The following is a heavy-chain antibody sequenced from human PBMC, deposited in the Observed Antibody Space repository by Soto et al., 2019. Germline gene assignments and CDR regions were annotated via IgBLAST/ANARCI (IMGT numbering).Heavy chain of an antibody. CDR1: GFTFSSYA. J-gene: IGHJ4*02. CDR3: AKDKSLVVHFDY. CDR2: ISGSGGST. Sequence: VSLRLSCAASGFTFSSYAMSWVRQAPGKGLEWVSAISGSGGSTYYADSVKGRFTISRDNSKNTLYLQMNSMRAEDTAVYYCAKDKSLVVHFDYWGQGTLVTVSS. V-gene: IGHV3-23*01. D-gene: IGHD2-8*02.